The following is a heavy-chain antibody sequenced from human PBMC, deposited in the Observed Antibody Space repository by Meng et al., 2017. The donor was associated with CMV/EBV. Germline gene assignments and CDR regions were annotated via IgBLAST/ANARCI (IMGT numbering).Heavy chain of an antibody. D-gene: IGHD6-19*01. CDR1: GFTFSSYE. CDR3: ARDGAVAGTLSYYYYYGMDV. CDR2: ISSSGSTI. Sequence: GGSLRLSCAASGFTFSSYEMNWVRQAPGKGLEWVSYISSSGSTIYYADSVKGRFTISRDNAKNSLYLQMNSLRAEDTAVYYCARDGAVAGTLSYYYYYGMDVWGQGTTVTVSS. V-gene: IGHV3-48*03. J-gene: IGHJ6*02.